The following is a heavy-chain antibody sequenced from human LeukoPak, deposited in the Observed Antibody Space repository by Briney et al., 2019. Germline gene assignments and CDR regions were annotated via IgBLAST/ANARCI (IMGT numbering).Heavy chain of an antibody. D-gene: IGHD6-13*01. Sequence: SETLSLTCIVSGGSISSGSYYGSWIRQPAGKGLEWIGRIYTSGSTNYNPSLKSRIIISLDTSKNQFSLKLSSVTAADTAVYYCARAAAAAFDYWGQGTLVTVSS. CDR3: ARAAAAAFDY. V-gene: IGHV4-61*02. J-gene: IGHJ4*02. CDR2: IYTSGST. CDR1: GGSISSGSYY.